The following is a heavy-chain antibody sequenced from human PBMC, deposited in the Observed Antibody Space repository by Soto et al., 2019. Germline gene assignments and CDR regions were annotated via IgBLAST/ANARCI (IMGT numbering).Heavy chain of an antibody. Sequence: QVQLVESGGGVVQPGRSLRLSCAASGFTFSSYGMHWVRQAPGKGLEWVAVIWYDGSNKYYADSVKGRFTISRDNSKNTLYLQMNSLRAEDTAVYYCARDPYSSSSFGRWVPMGNWFDPWGQGTLVTVSS. D-gene: IGHD6-6*01. V-gene: IGHV3-33*01. CDR1: GFTFSSYG. CDR2: IWYDGSNK. CDR3: ARDPYSSSSFGRWVPMGNWFDP. J-gene: IGHJ5*02.